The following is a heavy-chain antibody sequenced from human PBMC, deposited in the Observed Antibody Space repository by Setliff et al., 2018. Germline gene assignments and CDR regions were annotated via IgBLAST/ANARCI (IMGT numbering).Heavy chain of an antibody. J-gene: IGHJ4*01. CDR2: IYYTGDT. CDR3: ARQAGLRGYYGSNSLYYFDF. V-gene: IGHV4-39*01. Sequence: ETLSLTCTVSNGSISISDFYWGWIRQSPGKGLEWTGSIYYTGDTWYKQSLEGRVTISVDTSKNQFSLGLTSVTAADTAVYYCARQAGLRGYYGSNSLYYFDFWGRGTLVTAS. D-gene: IGHD3-10*01. CDR1: NGSISISDFY.